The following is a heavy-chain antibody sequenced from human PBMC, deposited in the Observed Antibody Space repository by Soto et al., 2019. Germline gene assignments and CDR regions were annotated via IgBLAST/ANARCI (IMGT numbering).Heavy chain of an antibody. V-gene: IGHV3-53*01. CDR2: IYGEGAT. CDR1: GFIVRSRY. J-gene: IGHJ5*02. D-gene: IGHD3-3*01. Sequence: AGGSLRLSCAASGFIVRSRYISWVRQAPGKGLEWVSVIYGEGATFYADSVRGRFTTSTDNSKNTVYLQMNSLRVEDTAVYYCVRDHSHYYDSGPWGQGTQVTVSS. CDR3: VRDHSHYYDSGP.